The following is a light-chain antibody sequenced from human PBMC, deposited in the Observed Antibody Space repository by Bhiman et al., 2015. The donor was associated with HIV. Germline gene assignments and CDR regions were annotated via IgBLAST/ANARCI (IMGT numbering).Light chain of an antibody. CDR1: NIGSKS. J-gene: IGLJ3*02. CDR3: QVWDSSSWWV. CDR2: YDS. V-gene: IGLV3-21*04. Sequence: SYVLTQPPSVSVAPGKTARITCGGNNIGSKSVHWYQQKPGQAPVLVIYYDSDRPSGIPERFSGSNSGNTATLTISRVEAGDEADYYCQVWDSSSWWVFGGGTKLTV.